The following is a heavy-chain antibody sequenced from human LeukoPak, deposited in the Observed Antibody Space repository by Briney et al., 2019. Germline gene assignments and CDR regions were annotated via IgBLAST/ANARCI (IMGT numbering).Heavy chain of an antibody. J-gene: IGHJ4*02. CDR1: GFTFSSYA. CDR3: GKTDSSSWYGGYYFDY. Sequence: PGGSLRLSYAASGFTFSSYAMSWVRQAPGKGLEWVSAISGSGGSTYYADSVKGRFTISRDNSKNTLYLQMNSLRAEDTAVYYCGKTDSSSWYGGYYFDYWGQGTLVTVSS. V-gene: IGHV3-23*01. CDR2: ISGSGGST. D-gene: IGHD6-13*01.